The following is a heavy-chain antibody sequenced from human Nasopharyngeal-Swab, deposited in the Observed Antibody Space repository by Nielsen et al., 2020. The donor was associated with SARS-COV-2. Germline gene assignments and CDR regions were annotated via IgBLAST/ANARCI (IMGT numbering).Heavy chain of an antibody. J-gene: IGHJ4*02. CDR3: VRGGNWYFDY. V-gene: IGHV4-4*01. Sequence: RLSLTCAVSGDSINNDQWWTWVRQPPGKGLEWIGEMYRSGSSNFSPSLKSRAAISLDKTNNRFSLILKSVTAADTAVYFCVRGGNWYFDYWGQGILVTVS. CDR2: MYRSGSS. D-gene: IGHD5-24*01. CDR1: GDSINNDQW.